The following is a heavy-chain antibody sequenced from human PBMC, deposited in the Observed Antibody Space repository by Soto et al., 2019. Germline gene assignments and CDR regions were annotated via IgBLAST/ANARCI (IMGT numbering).Heavy chain of an antibody. CDR3: ARGGSYGILGMDV. CDR1: GGSISSGGYS. CDR2: IYHSGST. J-gene: IGHJ6*02. V-gene: IGHV4-30-2*01. D-gene: IGHD1-26*01. Sequence: QLQLQDSGSGLVKPSQTLSLTCAVSGGSISSGGYSWSWLRQPPGKGLEWIGYIYHSGSTYYNPSLKSRVTISVDRCKNQFSLKLSSVTAADTAVYYCARGGSYGILGMDVWGQGTTVTVSS.